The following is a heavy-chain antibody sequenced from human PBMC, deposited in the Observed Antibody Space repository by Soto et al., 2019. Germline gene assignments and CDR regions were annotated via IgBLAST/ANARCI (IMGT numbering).Heavy chain of an antibody. CDR1: GFTFSTYS. CDR2: ISSRSGTI. V-gene: IGHV3-48*01. J-gene: IGHJ4*02. Sequence: QPGGSLRLSCAASGFTFSTYSMNWVRQAPGKGLEWISYISSRSGTIYYADSVKGRFTISRDNAKNSLYLQMNSLRVEDTAVYYCARIGYCDSPRYLYWGQGTRVTVPS. D-gene: IGHD2-15*01. CDR3: ARIGYCDSPRYLY.